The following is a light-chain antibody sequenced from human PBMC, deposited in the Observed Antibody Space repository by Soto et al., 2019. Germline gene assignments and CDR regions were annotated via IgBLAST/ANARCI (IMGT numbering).Light chain of an antibody. J-gene: IGKJ1*01. V-gene: IGKV3-15*01. CDR3: QQYNDWPWT. CDR1: QSISSN. Sequence: EIVMTQSPATLSVSPGERVTLSCRASQSISSNLTWYQQKPGLAPRLLFYTASTRATGIPARFSGSGSGTEFTVTISSLQSEDFAVYYCQQYNDWPWTLGQGTKVEIK. CDR2: TAS.